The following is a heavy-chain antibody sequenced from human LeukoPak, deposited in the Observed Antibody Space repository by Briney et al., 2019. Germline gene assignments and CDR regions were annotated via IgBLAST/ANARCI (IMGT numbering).Heavy chain of an antibody. D-gene: IGHD3-3*01. CDR1: GYTFTGYY. Sequence: ASVKVSCKASGYTFTGYYMHWVRQAPGQGLEGRGGINPNSGGTNYAQKFQGRVTMTRDTSISTAYMELSRLRSDDTAVYYCARDGSWYDFWSGLLDYWGQGALVTVSS. CDR2: INPNSGGT. V-gene: IGHV1-2*02. J-gene: IGHJ4*02. CDR3: ARDGSWYDFWSGLLDY.